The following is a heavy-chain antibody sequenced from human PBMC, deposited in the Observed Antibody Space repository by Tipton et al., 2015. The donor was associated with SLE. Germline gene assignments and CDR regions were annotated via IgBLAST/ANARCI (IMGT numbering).Heavy chain of an antibody. Sequence: SLRLSCAASGFTINTNYMSWVRQAQGKGLEWVSLVYSGGNTFYADSVKGRFTISRDNSNNTLYLQLSSLRAGDTAVYYCARSRGTPSYYGLDVWGQGTTVTVSS. CDR2: VYSGGNT. V-gene: IGHV3-53*05. CDR3: ARSRGTPSYYGLDV. D-gene: IGHD1-1*01. J-gene: IGHJ6*02. CDR1: GFTINTNY.